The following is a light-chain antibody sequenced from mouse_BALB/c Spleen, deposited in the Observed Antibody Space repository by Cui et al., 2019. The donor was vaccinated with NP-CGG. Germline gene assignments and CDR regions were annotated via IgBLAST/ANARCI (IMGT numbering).Light chain of an antibody. CDR1: PGAVTTSNY. J-gene: IGLJ1*01. CDR2: GTN. Sequence: QAVVTQESALTTTPGETVTLTCRSTPGAVTTSNYANWVQEKPDHLFTGLIGGTNNRPPGVPARFSGSLIGDKAALTITGAQTEDEAIYFCALWYSNHWVFGGGTKLTVL. V-gene: IGLV1*01. CDR3: ALWYSNHWV.